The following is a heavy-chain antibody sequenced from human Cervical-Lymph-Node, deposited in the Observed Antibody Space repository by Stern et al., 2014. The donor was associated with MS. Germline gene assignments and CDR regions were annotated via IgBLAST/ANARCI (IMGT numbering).Heavy chain of an antibody. J-gene: IGHJ4*02. Sequence: QMQLVPSGGGLVKPGGSLRLSCAASGSFFGDHYMTWIRQAPGQGLERVSYISGSGSTPYYADSLTGRFTISRDNAKNSLYLQMNGLRAEDTAVYYCARDEHSLGSWGQGTLVTVSS. CDR3: ARDEHSLGS. CDR2: ISGSGSTP. V-gene: IGHV3-11*01. D-gene: IGHD2-15*01. CDR1: GSFFGDHY.